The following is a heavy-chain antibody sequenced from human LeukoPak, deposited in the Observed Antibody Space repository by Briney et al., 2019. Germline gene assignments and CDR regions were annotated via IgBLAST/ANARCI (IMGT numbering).Heavy chain of an antibody. CDR2: ISGSGGST. V-gene: IGHV3-23*01. J-gene: IGHJ4*02. CDR1: GFTFSSYA. Sequence: GGSLRLSCAASGFTFSSYAMSWVRQAPGKGLEWVSAISGSGGSTYYADSVKGRFTISRDNSKNTLYLQMNSLRAEDTAVYYCAKAGGNYGDYGSDFDYWGQGTLVTVSS. D-gene: IGHD4-17*01. CDR3: AKAGGNYGDYGSDFDY.